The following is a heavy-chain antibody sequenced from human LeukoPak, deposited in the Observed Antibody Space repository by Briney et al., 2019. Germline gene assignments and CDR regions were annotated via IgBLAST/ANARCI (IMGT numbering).Heavy chain of an antibody. J-gene: IGHJ4*02. V-gene: IGHV3-74*01. Sequence: GGSLRLSCAASGFTFSSYWMHWVRQAPGKGLVWVSRVDSDGGSTTYADSVRGRFTISRDNAKNTLYLQMNSLRAEDTAVYYCARPLSGYSSSLGYWGQGTLVTVSS. D-gene: IGHD6-6*01. CDR1: GFTFSSYW. CDR2: VDSDGGST. CDR3: ARPLSGYSSSLGY.